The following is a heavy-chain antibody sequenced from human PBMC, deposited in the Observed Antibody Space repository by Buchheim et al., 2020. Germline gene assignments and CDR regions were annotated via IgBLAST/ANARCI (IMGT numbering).Heavy chain of an antibody. CDR2: ISYDGSNK. V-gene: IGHV3-30-3*01. J-gene: IGHJ4*02. CDR3: AKGGSSWYWGY. Sequence: QVQLVESGGGVVQPGRSLRLSCAASGFTFSSYAMHWVRQAPGKGLEWVAVISYDGSNKYYADSVKGRFTISRDNSKNTLYLQMNSLRAEDTAVYYCAKGGSSWYWGYWGQGTL. CDR1: GFTFSSYA. D-gene: IGHD6-13*01.